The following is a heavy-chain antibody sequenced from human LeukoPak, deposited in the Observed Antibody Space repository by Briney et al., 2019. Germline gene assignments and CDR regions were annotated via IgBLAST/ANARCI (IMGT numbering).Heavy chain of an antibody. J-gene: IGHJ4*02. CDR1: GFTFSHYA. V-gene: IGHV3-23*01. Sequence: GGSLRLSCAASGFTFSHYAMNWVRQAPGKGLEWVSAISSSGGSTYYANCVKGLFTISRDNTKNTLYPQLNSLRAEDTAVYYCAKGALVGYSVYDLDYWGEG. CDR3: AKGALVGYSVYDLDY. D-gene: IGHD5/OR15-5a*01. CDR2: ISSSGGST.